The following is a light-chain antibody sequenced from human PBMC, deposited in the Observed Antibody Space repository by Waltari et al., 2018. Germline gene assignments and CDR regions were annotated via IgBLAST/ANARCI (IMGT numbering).Light chain of an antibody. J-gene: IGKJ1*01. CDR2: GAS. Sequence: EIVLTRSPGSLSSSPGERVTLSCRASQRVSRALAWYQQKPGQAPRLLIFGASNRATGIPDRFSGSGSETDFSLTISRLEPEDFAVYYCQHYVRLPATFGRGTKVEIK. CDR1: QRVSRA. CDR3: QHYVRLPAT. V-gene: IGKV3-20*01.